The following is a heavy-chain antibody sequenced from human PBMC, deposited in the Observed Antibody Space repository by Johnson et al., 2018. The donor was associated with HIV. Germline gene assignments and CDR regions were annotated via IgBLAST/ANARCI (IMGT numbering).Heavy chain of an antibody. CDR3: ARAQLLADEAFNN. CDR2: ISGDGSSS. D-gene: IGHD6-6*01. CDR1: GFTISTFW. Sequence: VQLVESGGALVQPGGSLRLSCEASGFTISTFWMHWVRQVPGKGLMWVSRISGDGSSSSYADSVKGRFTISRDNAKNTLYLQLNSLRVEETAIYYCARAQLLADEAFNNWGQGTMVTVSS. J-gene: IGHJ3*01. V-gene: IGHV3-74*02.